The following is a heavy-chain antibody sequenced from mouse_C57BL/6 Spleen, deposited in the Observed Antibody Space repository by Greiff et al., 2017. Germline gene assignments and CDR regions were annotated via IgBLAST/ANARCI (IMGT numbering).Heavy chain of an antibody. CDR2: ISYSGSP. Sequence: VQLQQSGPGMVKPSQSLSLTCTFTGSSITSGYDWHWLRHFPGNKLEWLGYISYSGSPNYNPSLKSRISITHDTSKNHFFLKLNSVTTEDTATYYCARARLRGAVYFDYGGQGTTLTVSS. CDR3: ARARLRGAVYFDY. CDR1: GSSITSGYD. J-gene: IGHJ2*01. V-gene: IGHV3-1*01. D-gene: IGHD1-1*01.